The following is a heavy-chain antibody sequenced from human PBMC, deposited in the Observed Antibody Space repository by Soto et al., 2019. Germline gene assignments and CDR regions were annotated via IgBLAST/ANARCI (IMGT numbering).Heavy chain of an antibody. CDR3: ARDSGNSRTHRMNNWFDP. V-gene: IGHV3-30-3*01. CDR2: ISFDGTNK. CDR1: DFTVKTYA. D-gene: IGHD3-10*01. J-gene: IGHJ5*02. Sequence: VQLVESGGGVVQPGTSLGLSCVASDFTVKTYAMHWVRQAPGKGLEWVAVISFDGTNKYYADSVQGRFTISRDNSKFTVYLQMNRLRPEDTAVYYCARDSGNSRTHRMNNWFDPWGQGTLVTVSS.